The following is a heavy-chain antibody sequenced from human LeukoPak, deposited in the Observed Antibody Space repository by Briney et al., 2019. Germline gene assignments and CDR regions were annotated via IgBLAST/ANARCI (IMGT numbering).Heavy chain of an antibody. V-gene: IGHV1-2*04. CDR1: GYTFTGYY. D-gene: IGHD6-6*01. CDR3: ALSSSSSGYYFDY. Sequence: ASVKVSCKASGYTFTGYYMHWVRQAPGQGLEWMGWINPNSGGTNYAQKFQGWVTMTRDTSISTAYMELSRLRSDDTAVYYCALSSSSSGYYFDYWGQGTLVTVSS. J-gene: IGHJ4*02. CDR2: INPNSGGT.